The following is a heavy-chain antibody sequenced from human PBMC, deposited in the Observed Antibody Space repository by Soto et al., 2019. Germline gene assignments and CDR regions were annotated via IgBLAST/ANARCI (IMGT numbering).Heavy chain of an antibody. CDR2: IRSKTKGSAT. CDR3: TSPAKVGDTVFLNEL. CDR1: GFTFSGSA. J-gene: IGHJ4*02. Sequence: PRLSCAASGFTFSGSAVHWVRQASGKGLEWVGRIRSKTKGSATAYAASVKGRFTISRDDSNNTAYLHMSSLKTEDTALYYCTSPAKVGDTVFLNELWGQGXLVTVPS. D-gene: IGHD2-8*01. V-gene: IGHV3-73*01.